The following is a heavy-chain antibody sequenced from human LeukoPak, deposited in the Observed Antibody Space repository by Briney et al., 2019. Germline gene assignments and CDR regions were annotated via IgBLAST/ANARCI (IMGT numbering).Heavy chain of an antibody. D-gene: IGHD3-9*01. J-gene: IGHJ4*02. CDR1: GGSITNNY. V-gene: IGHV4-34*01. CDR2: INQSGST. Sequence: SETLSLTCAVYGGSITNNYWTWIRQPPGKGLEWIGEINQSGSTNYNPSLKSRVTISVDTSKNQLSLKLSSVTAADTAVYYCARQGYYDILTGYYSLDYWGQGTLVTVSS. CDR3: ARQGYYDILTGYYSLDY.